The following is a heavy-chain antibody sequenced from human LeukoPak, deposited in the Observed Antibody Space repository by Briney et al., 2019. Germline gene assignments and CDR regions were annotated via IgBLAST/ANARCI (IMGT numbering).Heavy chain of an antibody. V-gene: IGHV3-23*01. CDR2: ISGDGTRT. Sequence: GGSLRLSCAASGFSFSSYAMTWARQAPVKGLEWVSAISGDGTRTYYADSVKGRFSISRDNSKNTLFLQMNSLRAEDTAVYYCARLLVRVGAARQGYFDYWGQGTLVTVSS. D-gene: IGHD1-26*01. CDR3: ARLLVRVGAARQGYFDY. J-gene: IGHJ4*03. CDR1: GFSFSSYA.